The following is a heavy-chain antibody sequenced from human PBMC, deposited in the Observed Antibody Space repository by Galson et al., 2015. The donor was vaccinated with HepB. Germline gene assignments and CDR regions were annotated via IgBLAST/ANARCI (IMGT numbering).Heavy chain of an antibody. Sequence: SVKVSCKASGYSFTDYPIHWVRQAPGQGLEWMGWISPNNGATNYVQNFQGRVTMTRDTSISTVYMEPSSVRSDDTAIYFCARDVSDWDGHTSTWMSRDYWGRGTLVTVSS. CDR1: GYSFTDYP. CDR2: ISPNNGAT. J-gene: IGHJ4*02. D-gene: IGHD6-13*01. V-gene: IGHV1-2*02. CDR3: ARDVSDWDGHTSTWMSRDY.